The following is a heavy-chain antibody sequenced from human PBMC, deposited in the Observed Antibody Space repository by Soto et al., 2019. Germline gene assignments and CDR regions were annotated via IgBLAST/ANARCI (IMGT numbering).Heavy chain of an antibody. Sequence: PGGSLRLSCAASGFTFDDYAMHWVRQAPGKGLEWVSGISWNSGSIGYADSVKGRFTISRDNAKNSLYLQMNSLRAEDTALYYCAKAPYSSSWYNWFDPWGQGTLVNVSS. CDR1: GFTFDDYA. J-gene: IGHJ5*02. V-gene: IGHV3-9*01. CDR3: AKAPYSSSWYNWFDP. CDR2: ISWNSGSI. D-gene: IGHD6-13*01.